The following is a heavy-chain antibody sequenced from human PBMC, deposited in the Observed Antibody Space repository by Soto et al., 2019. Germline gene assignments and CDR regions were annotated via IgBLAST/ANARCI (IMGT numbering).Heavy chain of an antibody. Sequence: PLSLTCTVSGGSITSGGYYWSWIRQHPGKGLEWLGYIYDSGSTFYNPSLKSRITLSVDTSKNQFSLKLSSVTVADTAVYFCARKQAGYFYGIDYWGQGTLVTVSS. J-gene: IGHJ4*02. CDR1: GGSITSGGYY. CDR3: ARKQAGYFYGIDY. CDR2: IYDSGST. V-gene: IGHV4-31*03. D-gene: IGHD3-10*01.